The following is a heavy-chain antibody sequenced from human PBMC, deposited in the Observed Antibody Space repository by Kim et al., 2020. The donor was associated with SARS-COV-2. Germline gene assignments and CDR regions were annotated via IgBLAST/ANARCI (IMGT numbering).Heavy chain of an antibody. CDR1: GGSISSSSYY. Sequence: SETLSLTCTVSGGSISSSSYYWGWIRQPPGKGLEWIGSIYYTGSTYYNPSLKSRVTISVDTSKTQFSLKLTSVTAADTAVYYCAREGRRFLTGLGTLNYWGQGSLLTVSS. CDR3: AREGRRFLTGLGTLNY. D-gene: IGHD3-9*01. J-gene: IGHJ4*02. CDR2: IYYTGST. V-gene: IGHV4-39*02.